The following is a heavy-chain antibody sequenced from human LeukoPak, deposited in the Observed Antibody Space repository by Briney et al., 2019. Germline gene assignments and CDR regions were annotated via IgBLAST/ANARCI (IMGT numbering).Heavy chain of an antibody. J-gene: IGHJ4*02. V-gene: IGHV3-33*01. CDR1: GFTFSSYG. Sequence: GGSLRLSCAASGFTFSSYGMHWVRQAPGKGLEWVAVIWYDGSNKYYADSVKGRFTISRDNSKNTLYLQMNSLRVEDTAVYYCARACSGGSCYPDYWGQGTLVTVSS. CDR3: ARACSGGSCYPDY. D-gene: IGHD2-15*01. CDR2: IWYDGSNK.